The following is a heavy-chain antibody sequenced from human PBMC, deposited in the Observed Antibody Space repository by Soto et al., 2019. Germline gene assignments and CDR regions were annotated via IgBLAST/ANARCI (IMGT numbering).Heavy chain of an antibody. J-gene: IGHJ4*02. D-gene: IGHD3-22*01. Sequence: QVQLVQSGAEVRNPGSSVKVSCKASGGTFSRHAISWVRQAPGQGLELMGGIIPIFGTANHAQKFQGRVTIIADESTSTVYMELSSLRSEDTAMYYCARGWGYDSNDYYYAYWGQGTLVIVSS. CDR3: ARGWGYDSNDYYYAY. CDR1: GGTFSRHA. V-gene: IGHV1-69*01. CDR2: IIPIFGTA.